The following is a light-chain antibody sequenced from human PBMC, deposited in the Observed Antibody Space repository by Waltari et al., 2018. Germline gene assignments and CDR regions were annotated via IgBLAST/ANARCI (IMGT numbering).Light chain of an antibody. CDR1: AVRKQY. Sequence: SYELTQPPSVSVSPGQTARITCSGDAVRKQYTFWYQQKTGQAPVLIIHKDTERPSGIPGRLSGSSSGSTATLTISGVHADDEADYYCQSSDSSTTLFGGGTKLTVL. V-gene: IGLV3-25*03. CDR3: QSSDSSTTL. CDR2: KDT. J-gene: IGLJ2*01.